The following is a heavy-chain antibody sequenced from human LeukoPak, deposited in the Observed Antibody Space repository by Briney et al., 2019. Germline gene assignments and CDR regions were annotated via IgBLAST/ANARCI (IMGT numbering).Heavy chain of an antibody. CDR1: GGSISSYY. D-gene: IGHD4-17*01. Sequence: MPAETLSLTCTVSGGSISSYYWSWIRQPAGKGLEWIGCIYTSGSTNYNPSLKSRVTMSVDTSKNQFSLKLSSVTAADTAVYYCARAGSTVSYAFDIWGQGTMVTVSS. J-gene: IGHJ3*02. CDR2: IYTSGST. CDR3: ARAGSTVSYAFDI. V-gene: IGHV4-4*07.